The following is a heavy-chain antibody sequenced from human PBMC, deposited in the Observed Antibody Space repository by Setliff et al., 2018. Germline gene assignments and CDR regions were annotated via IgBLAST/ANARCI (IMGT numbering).Heavy chain of an antibody. CDR3: ATSTITTYYFDY. CDR1: RFTFSVYV. CDR2: ITGSGGGT. V-gene: IGHV3-23*01. D-gene: IGHD4-4*01. J-gene: IGHJ4*01. Sequence: PGGSLRLSCTASRFTFSVYVMAWVRQAPGKGLEWVSSITGSGGGTYYADSVKGRFIVSRDNSKNTLYLQMNSLRVDDTAIYYCATSTITTYYFDYWGHGTLVTVSS.